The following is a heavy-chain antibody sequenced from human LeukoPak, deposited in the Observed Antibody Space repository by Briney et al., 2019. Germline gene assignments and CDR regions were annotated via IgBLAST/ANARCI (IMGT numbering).Heavy chain of an antibody. V-gene: IGHV3-7*01. CDR2: IEQDGREK. CDR1: AFTSRNSW. Sequence: GRSLRLSCVASAFTSRNSWMSWVRQVPGKGLEWVANIEQDGREKNYVESVKGRFTISRDNGKYSLYLEMNSLRAEDTAVYFCARERQGSSYYDGKESFDYWGQGTLVTVSS. J-gene: IGHJ4*02. CDR3: ARERQGSSYYDGKESFDY. D-gene: IGHD1-26*01.